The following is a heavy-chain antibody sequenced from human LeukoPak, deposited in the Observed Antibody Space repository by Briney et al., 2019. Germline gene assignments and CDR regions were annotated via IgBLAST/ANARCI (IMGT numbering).Heavy chain of an antibody. J-gene: IGHJ4*02. D-gene: IGHD3-22*01. CDR3: ARDVGDYYDSSGYYYPFDY. CDR1: GFTFSSYG. Sequence: GRSLRLSCAASGFTFSSYGMHWVRQAPGKGLEWVAVIWYDGSNKYYADSVKGRFTISRDNSKNTLYLQMNSLRAEDTAVYYCARDVGDYYDSSGYYYPFDYWGQGTLVTVSS. V-gene: IGHV3-33*01. CDR2: IWYDGSNK.